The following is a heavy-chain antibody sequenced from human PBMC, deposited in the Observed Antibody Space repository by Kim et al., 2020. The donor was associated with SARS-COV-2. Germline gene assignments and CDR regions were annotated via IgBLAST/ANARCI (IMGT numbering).Heavy chain of an antibody. D-gene: IGHD2-15*01. CDR3: ARLADCSGGSCYNY. Sequence: VDSVKGRFTISRDNAKNSLYLQMNSLRAEDTAVYYCARLADCSGGSCYNYWGQGTLVTVSS. J-gene: IGHJ4*02. V-gene: IGHV3-7*01.